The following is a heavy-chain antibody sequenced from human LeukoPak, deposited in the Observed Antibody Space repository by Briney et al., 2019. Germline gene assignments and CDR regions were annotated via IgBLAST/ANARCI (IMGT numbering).Heavy chain of an antibody. D-gene: IGHD3-22*01. CDR3: ARGRPLYYYDSSGYSDFDY. CDR2: MNPNSGNT. CDR1: GYTFTSYD. Sequence: ASVTVSCKASGYTFTSYDINWVRQAPGQGLEWMGWMNPNSGNTGYAQKFQGRVTMTRNTSISTAYMELSSLRSEDTAVYYCARGRPLYYYDSSGYSDFDYWGQGTLVTVSS. J-gene: IGHJ4*02. V-gene: IGHV1-8*01.